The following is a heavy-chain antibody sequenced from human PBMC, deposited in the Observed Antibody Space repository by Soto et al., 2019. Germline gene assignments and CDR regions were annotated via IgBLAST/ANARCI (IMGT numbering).Heavy chain of an antibody. V-gene: IGHV3-53*01. D-gene: IGHD6-19*01. CDR3: GRTYSSGWYGGSDI. Sequence: GRSLRLSCAAAGLTVSSNYMSWVRQAPGKGLERVSVIYSGGSTYYADYMKGRFTISRDNSKNTLYLHMNSLRAEDTAKYYCGRTYSSGWYGGSDIWSEGAMVPVSS. CDR2: IYSGGST. J-gene: IGHJ3*02. CDR1: GLTVSSNY.